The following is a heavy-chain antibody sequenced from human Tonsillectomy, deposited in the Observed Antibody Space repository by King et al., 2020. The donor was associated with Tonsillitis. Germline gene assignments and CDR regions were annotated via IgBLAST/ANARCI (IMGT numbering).Heavy chain of an antibody. CDR1: GGSISSSSYY. CDR2: IYYSGNT. D-gene: IGHD6-6*01. CDR3: AGRPRRGDWYFDL. V-gene: IGHV4-39*07. Sequence: QLQESGPGLVKPSETLSLTCSVSGGSISSSSYYWGWIRQPPGKGLEWIGSIYYSGNTYYNPSLKSRVTISVDTSENQFSLKLSSVTAADTAVYYCAGRPRRGDWYFDLWGRGTLVTVSS. J-gene: IGHJ2*01.